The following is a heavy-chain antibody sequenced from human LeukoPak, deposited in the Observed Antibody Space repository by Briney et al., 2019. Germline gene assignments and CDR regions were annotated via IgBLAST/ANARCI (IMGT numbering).Heavy chain of an antibody. CDR1: GYIFISYG. CDR2: ISAYNGNT. V-gene: IGHV1-18*01. D-gene: IGHD3-10*01. CDR3: ARCPAQPPAGYYHIDY. J-gene: IGHJ4*02. Sequence: ASVTVSCKASGYIFISYGISWVRQAPGQGLEWMGWISAYNGNTNYAQKLQGRVTMTTHTSTSTAYMELRSLRSDDTAVYYCARCPAQPPAGYYHIDYWGQGTLVTVSS.